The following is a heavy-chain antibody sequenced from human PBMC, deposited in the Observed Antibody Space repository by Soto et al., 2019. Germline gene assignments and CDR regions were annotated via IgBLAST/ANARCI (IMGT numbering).Heavy chain of an antibody. CDR1: GGSFSGYY. CDR3: ASLSSSWFTKRYYGMDV. CDR2: INHSGST. J-gene: IGHJ6*02. V-gene: IGHV4-34*01. D-gene: IGHD6-13*01. Sequence: QVQLQQWGAGLLKPSETLSLTCAVYGGSFSGYYWSWIRQPPGKGLEWIGEINHSGSTNYNPSLKSRVTISVDTSKNQFSLKLSSVTAADTAVYYCASLSSSWFTKRYYGMDVWGQGTTVTVSS.